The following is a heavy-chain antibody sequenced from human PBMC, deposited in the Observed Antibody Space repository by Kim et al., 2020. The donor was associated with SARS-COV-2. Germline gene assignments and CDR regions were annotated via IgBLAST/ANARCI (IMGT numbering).Heavy chain of an antibody. D-gene: IGHD5-12*01. CDR1: GFTFSSYA. CDR3: ARDFGVATIFPPPGFFDY. J-gene: IGHJ4*02. Sequence: GGSLRLSCAASGFTFSSYAMHWVRQAPGKGLEWVAVISYDGSNKYYADSVKSRFTISRDNSKNTLYLQMNSLRAEDTAVYYCARDFGVATIFPPPGFFDYWGQGTLVTVSS. CDR2: ISYDGSNK. V-gene: IGHV3-30-3*01.